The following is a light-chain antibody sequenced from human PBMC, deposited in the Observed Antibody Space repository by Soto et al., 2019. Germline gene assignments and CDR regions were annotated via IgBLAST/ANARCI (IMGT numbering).Light chain of an antibody. CDR3: QQYGRARS. CDR1: ESIIGNS. J-gene: IGKJ1*01. CDR2: GIS. V-gene: IGKV3-20*01. Sequence: EIVLTQSPGTLSLSPRERATLSCRASESIIGNSLAWYQQKPGQAPRLLISGISKRATGIPDRFSGSGSGTDFTLTISRLEPEDFVVYYCQQYGRARSFGQGTKVEIK.